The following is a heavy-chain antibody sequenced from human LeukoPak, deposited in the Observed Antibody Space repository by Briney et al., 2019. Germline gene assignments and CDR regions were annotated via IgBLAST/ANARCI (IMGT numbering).Heavy chain of an antibody. CDR3: ANLSIAAAGTPLDY. V-gene: IGHV3-23*01. J-gene: IGHJ4*02. CDR2: ISGSGDNT. Sequence: PGGFLRLSCAASGFTFSSHGMSWVRQAPGKGLEWVSTISGSGDNTYYADSVKGRFTISRDNSKNTLYLQMNSLRAEDTAVYYCANLSIAAAGTPLDYWGKGTLVTVPS. D-gene: IGHD6-13*01. CDR1: GFTFSSHG.